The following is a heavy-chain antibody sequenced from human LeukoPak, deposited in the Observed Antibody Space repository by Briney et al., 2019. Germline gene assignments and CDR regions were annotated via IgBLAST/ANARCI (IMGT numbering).Heavy chain of an antibody. V-gene: IGHV4-39*01. J-gene: IGHJ4*02. Sequence: SETLSLTCTVSGDSITSTHNYWGWIRQPPEKVLEWIGTIYFSGSTYYNPSLKSRLTISLDTSKDQFSLKLSSVTAADTAVYYCARHRGAYTYTTGFDYWGQGSLVTVSS. CDR3: ARHRGAYTYTTGFDY. D-gene: IGHD5-18*01. CDR2: IYFSGST. CDR1: GDSITSTHNY.